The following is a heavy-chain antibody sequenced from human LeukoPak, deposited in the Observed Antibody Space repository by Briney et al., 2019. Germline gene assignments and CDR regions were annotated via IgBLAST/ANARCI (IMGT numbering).Heavy chain of an antibody. Sequence: ASVKVSCKASGYTFTSYGISWVRQAPGQGLEWMGRIIPILGIANYAQKFQGRVTITADKSTSTAYMELSSLRSEDTAVYYCAREDRYYFDYWGQGTLVTVSS. J-gene: IGHJ4*02. CDR3: AREDRYYFDY. CDR1: GYTFTSYG. V-gene: IGHV1-69*04. CDR2: IIPILGIA.